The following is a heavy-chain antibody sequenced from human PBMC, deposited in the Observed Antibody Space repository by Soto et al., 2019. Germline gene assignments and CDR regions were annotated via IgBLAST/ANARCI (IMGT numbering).Heavy chain of an antibody. CDR2: IYYSGST. V-gene: IGHV4-30-4*01. J-gene: IGHJ4*02. Sequence: SETLSLTCTVSGGSISSGDYCWSWSRQPPGKGLEWIGYIYYSGSTYYNPSLKSRVTISVDTSKNQFSLKLSSVTAADTAVCYCARDSNFGGNDYWGQGTLVTVSS. CDR3: ARDSNFGGNDY. D-gene: IGHD3-10*01. CDR1: GGSISSGDYC.